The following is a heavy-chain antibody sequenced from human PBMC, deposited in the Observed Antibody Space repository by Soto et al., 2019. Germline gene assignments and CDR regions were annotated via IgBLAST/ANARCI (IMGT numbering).Heavy chain of an antibody. CDR1: GFTFSTSD. V-gene: IGHV3-23*01. J-gene: IGHJ5*01. CDR2: ISSDSGST. Sequence: EVQLLESGGGLLQPGGSLRLSCEASGFTFSTSDMNWVRQAPGKGPEWVSTISSDSGSTYYADSVKGRFTISRDNSKNMLYLQMNSLRPEDTAIYYCALPGGSGSYVDSWGQGTLITVSS. D-gene: IGHD2-15*01. CDR3: ALPGGSGSYVDS.